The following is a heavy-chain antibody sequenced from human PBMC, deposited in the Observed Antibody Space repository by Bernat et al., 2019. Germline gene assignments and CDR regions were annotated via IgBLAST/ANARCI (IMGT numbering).Heavy chain of an antibody. D-gene: IGHD5-18*01. V-gene: IGHV3-33*01. CDR3: ARDSSAYRPLDY. J-gene: IGHJ4*02. Sequence: QVQLVESGGGVVQPGRSLRLSCAASGFTFNNYGIHWVRQAPGKGLEWVAVVWYDGSNKYYADSVRGRFTISRDNTKTTVDLQMNSLRAEDTAVYFCARDSSAYRPLDYWGQGTLVTVSS. CDR2: VWYDGSNK. CDR1: GFTFNNYG.